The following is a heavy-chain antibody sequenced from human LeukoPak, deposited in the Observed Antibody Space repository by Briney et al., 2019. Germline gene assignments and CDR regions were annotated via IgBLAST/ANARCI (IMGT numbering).Heavy chain of an antibody. Sequence: GASVKVSCKASGYTFTSYYMHWVRQAPGQGLEWMGGFDPEDGETIYAQKFQGRVTMTEDTSTDTAYMELSSLRSEDTAVYYCATGNWNYGPYYYYMDVWGKGTTVTVSS. CDR1: GYTFTSYY. V-gene: IGHV1-24*01. J-gene: IGHJ6*03. D-gene: IGHD1-7*01. CDR3: ATGNWNYGPYYYYMDV. CDR2: FDPEDGET.